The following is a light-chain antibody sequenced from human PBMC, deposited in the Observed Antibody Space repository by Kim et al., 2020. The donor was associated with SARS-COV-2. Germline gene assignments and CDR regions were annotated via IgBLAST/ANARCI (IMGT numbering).Light chain of an antibody. CDR3: SSYTSISTWV. J-gene: IGLJ3*02. CDR1: SSDVGGYNY. V-gene: IGLV2-14*01. CDR2: DVS. Sequence: LTQPASVSGSPGQSITISCTGTSSDVGGYNYVSWYQQHPGKAPKLMISDVSKRPSGVSNRFSGSKSGNTASLTISGLQAEDEADYYCSSYTSISTWVFGGGTQLTVL.